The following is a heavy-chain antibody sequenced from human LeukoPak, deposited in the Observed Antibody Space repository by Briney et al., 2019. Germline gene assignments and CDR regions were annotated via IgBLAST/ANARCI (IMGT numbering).Heavy chain of an antibody. V-gene: IGHV4-34*01. Sequence: SETLSLTCAVYGRSFSGYYWSWIRQPPGKGLEWIGSIYYSGSTYYNPSLKSRATISVDTSKNQFSLKLSSVTAADTAVYYCATRYDFWSGYRVYFDYWGQGTLVTVSS. J-gene: IGHJ4*02. CDR3: ATRYDFWSGYRVYFDY. D-gene: IGHD3-3*01. CDR1: GRSFSGYY. CDR2: IYYSGST.